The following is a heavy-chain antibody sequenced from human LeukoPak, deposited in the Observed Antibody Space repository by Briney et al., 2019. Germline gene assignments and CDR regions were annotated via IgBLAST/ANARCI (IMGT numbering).Heavy chain of an antibody. J-gene: IGHJ4*02. CDR3: AVSVGVVPAATGGGLGY. CDR1: GYTFTSYY. Sequence: ASVKVSCKASGYTFTSYYMHWVPQAPGQGPEWMGIINPSGGSTSYAQKFQGRVTMTRDTSTSTVYMELSSLRSEDTAVYYCAVSVGVVPAATGGGLGYWGQGTLVTVSS. D-gene: IGHD2-2*01. V-gene: IGHV1-46*01. CDR2: INPSGGST.